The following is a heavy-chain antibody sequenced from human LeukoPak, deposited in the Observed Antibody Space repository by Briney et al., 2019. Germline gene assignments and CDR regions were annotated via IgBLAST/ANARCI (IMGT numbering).Heavy chain of an antibody. D-gene: IGHD3-22*01. CDR3: ARDGYYYDSSGTPPDY. V-gene: IGHV1-69*06. Sequence: ASVKVSCKASGGTFSSYAISWVRQAPGQGLEWMGRIIPIFGTANYAQKFQGRVTITADKSTSTAYMELSSLRSEDTAVYYCARDGYYYDSSGTPPDYWGQGTRVTVSS. J-gene: IGHJ4*02. CDR1: GGTFSSYA. CDR2: IIPIFGTA.